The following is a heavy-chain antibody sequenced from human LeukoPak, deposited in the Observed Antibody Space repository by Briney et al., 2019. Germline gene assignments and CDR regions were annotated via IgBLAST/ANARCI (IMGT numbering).Heavy chain of an antibody. J-gene: IGHJ4*02. Sequence: ASVTVSCKASGYTFTGYYMHWVRQAPGQGLEWMGWINPNSGGTNYAQKFQGRVTMTRDTSISTAYMELSRLRSDDTAVYYCARQYCSSTSCSIDYWGQGTLVTVSS. CDR3: ARQYCSSTSCSIDY. V-gene: IGHV1-2*02. CDR1: GYTFTGYY. D-gene: IGHD2-2*01. CDR2: INPNSGGT.